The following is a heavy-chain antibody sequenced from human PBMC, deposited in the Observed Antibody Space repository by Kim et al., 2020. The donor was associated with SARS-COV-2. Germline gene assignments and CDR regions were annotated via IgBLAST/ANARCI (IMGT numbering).Heavy chain of an antibody. V-gene: IGHV4-31*02. J-gene: IGHJ6*02. Sequence: YCNPSLKSRVTISVDTSKNQFSLKLSSVTAADTAVYYCARGGYYYYGMDVWGQGTTVTVSS. CDR3: ARGGYYYYGMDV.